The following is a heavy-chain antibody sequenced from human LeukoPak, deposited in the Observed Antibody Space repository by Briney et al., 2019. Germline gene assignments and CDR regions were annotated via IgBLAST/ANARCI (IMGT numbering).Heavy chain of an antibody. CDR1: GGSISSYY. V-gene: IGHV4-4*07. CDR2: IYHSGST. D-gene: IGHD5-12*01. J-gene: IGHJ4*02. CDR3: ARVGNIVATMALSVDY. Sequence: SETLSLTCTVSGGSISSYYWSWIRQPAGKGLEWIGSIYHSGSTYYNPSLKSRVTISVDTSKNQFSLKLCSVTAADTAVYYCARVGNIVATMALSVDYWGQGTLVTVSS.